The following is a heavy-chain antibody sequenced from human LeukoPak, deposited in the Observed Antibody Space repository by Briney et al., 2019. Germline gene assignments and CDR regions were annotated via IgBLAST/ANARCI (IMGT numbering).Heavy chain of an antibody. CDR2: INPNSGGT. CDR3: ARDQKDDAFDI. J-gene: IGHJ3*02. CDR1: GYTFTCYD. V-gene: IGHV1-2*02. Sequence: ASGTLSFTAAGYTFTCYDMDWVRDAHGQGQGGMVWINPNSGGTNYAQNFQGRVNMTRDTSIITAYMELSRLRSDDTAVYYCARDQKDDAFDIWGQGTLVTVPS.